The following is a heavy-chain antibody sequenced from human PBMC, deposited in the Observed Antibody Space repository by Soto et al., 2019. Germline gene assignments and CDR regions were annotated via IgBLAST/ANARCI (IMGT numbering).Heavy chain of an antibody. CDR1: GFTFSSYA. CDR3: ARDRGSSWPRYYFDY. J-gene: IGHJ4*02. V-gene: IGHV3-23*01. Sequence: GGSLRLSCAASGFTFSSYAMSWVRQAPGKGLEWVSAISGSGGNTDYADSVKGRFTISRDNSKNTLYLQMNSLRAEDTAVYYCARDRGSSWPRYYFDYWGQGTLVTVSS. D-gene: IGHD6-13*01. CDR2: ISGSGGNT.